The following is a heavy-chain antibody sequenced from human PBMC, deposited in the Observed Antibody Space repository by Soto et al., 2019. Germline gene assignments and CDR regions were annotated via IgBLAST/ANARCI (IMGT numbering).Heavy chain of an antibody. D-gene: IGHD3-3*01. Sequence: EVQLLESGGGLVQPGGSLRLSCAASGFTFSSYAMSWVRQAPGKGLEWVSAISGSGGSTYYADSVKGRFTISRDNSKNTLYLQRNSLRAEDTAVYYCAKDITMFGVPPPNDGFDPWGQGTLVTVSS. CDR1: GFTFSSYA. J-gene: IGHJ5*02. CDR3: AKDITMFGVPPPNDGFDP. CDR2: ISGSGGST. V-gene: IGHV3-23*01.